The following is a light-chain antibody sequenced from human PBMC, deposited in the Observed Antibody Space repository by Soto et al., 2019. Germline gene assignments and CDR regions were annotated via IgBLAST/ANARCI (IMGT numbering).Light chain of an antibody. Sequence: DIQMTQSPSSLSASVGDRVTISCQTSRDIRKYLGWYQQKPGKAPKRLIYAASSLQSGVPSRFSGSGSGTEFTLTISSLQPEDFATYYCLQHNSYPRTFGQGTKVDIK. J-gene: IGKJ1*01. V-gene: IGKV1-17*01. CDR3: LQHNSYPRT. CDR2: AAS. CDR1: RDIRKY.